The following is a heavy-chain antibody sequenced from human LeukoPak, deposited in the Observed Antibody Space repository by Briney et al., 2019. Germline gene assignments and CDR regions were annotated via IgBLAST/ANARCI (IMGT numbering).Heavy chain of an antibody. CDR1: GFTFSSYG. J-gene: IGHJ4*02. Sequence: PGGSLRLSCAASGFTFSSYGMHWVRQAPGKGLEWVAVIWYDGSNKYYADSVKGRFTVSRDNSKNTLYLQMNSLRAEDTAVYYCARGEAGGYRGYDSDPYFDYWGQGTLVTVSS. CDR2: IWYDGSNK. V-gene: IGHV3-33*01. D-gene: IGHD5-12*01. CDR3: ARGEAGGYRGYDSDPYFDY.